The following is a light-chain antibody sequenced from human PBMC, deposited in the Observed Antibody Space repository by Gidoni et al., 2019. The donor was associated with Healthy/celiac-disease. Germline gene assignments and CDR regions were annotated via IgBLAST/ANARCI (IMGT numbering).Light chain of an antibody. Sequence: ELVFTPSPATLSLSPGERATLSCRASQSVSSYLAWYQQKPGQAPRLLIYDASNRATGIPARFSGRGSGTDFTLTISSLEPEDFAVYYCQQRSNWPPVTFXQXTRLEIK. CDR1: QSVSSY. CDR2: DAS. J-gene: IGKJ5*01. V-gene: IGKV3-11*01. CDR3: QQRSNWPPVT.